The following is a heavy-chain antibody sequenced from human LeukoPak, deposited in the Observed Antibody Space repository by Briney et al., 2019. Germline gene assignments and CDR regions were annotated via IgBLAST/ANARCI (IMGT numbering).Heavy chain of an antibody. CDR2: IYSGGST. Sequence: QSSETLSLTCTVSGGSISSSSYYWGWIRQPPGKGLEWVSVIYSGGSTYYADSVKGRFTISRDNSKNTLYLQMNSLRAEDTAVYYCASVGPAGAHAFDIWGQGTMVTVSS. CDR3: ASVGPAGAHAFDI. CDR1: GGSISSSSYY. J-gene: IGHJ3*02. D-gene: IGHD1-14*01. V-gene: IGHV3-66*02.